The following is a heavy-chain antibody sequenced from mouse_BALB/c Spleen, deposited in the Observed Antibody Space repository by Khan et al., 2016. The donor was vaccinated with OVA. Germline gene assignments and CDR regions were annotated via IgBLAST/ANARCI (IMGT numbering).Heavy chain of an antibody. D-gene: IGHD2-10*02. CDR2: ISNGGGNT. V-gene: IGHV5-12*02. Sequence: EVELVESGGGLVQPGGSLKLSCATSGFTFSDYYMYWFRQTPEKRLEWVAYISNGGGNTYYPETVKGRFTISRDNAKNTLYLQMSRLRSEDTALYYCERHGYGKRDAMDYWGQGTSVTVSS. J-gene: IGHJ4*01. CDR3: ERHGYGKRDAMDY. CDR1: GFTFSDYY.